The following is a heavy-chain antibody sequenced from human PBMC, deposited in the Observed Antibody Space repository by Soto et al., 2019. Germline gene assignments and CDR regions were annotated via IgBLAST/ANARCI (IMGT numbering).Heavy chain of an antibody. CDR1: GFTLSYHY. D-gene: IGHD3-10*01. CDR3: ARDYNGRSMDY. CDR2: SRDKAQGYST. V-gene: IGHV3-72*01. J-gene: IGHJ4*02. Sequence: PGGSLRLSCAGSGFTLSYHYIDWVRQAPGKGLEWVGRSRDKAQGYSTAYAASVKGRFTTSRDESKNSVYLQMNSLRDDDTAVYFCARDYNGRSMDYWGQGTRVTVSS.